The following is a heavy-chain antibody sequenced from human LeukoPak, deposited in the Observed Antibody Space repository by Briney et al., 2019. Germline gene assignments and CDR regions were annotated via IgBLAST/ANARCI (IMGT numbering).Heavy chain of an antibody. D-gene: IGHD4-17*01. V-gene: IGHV4-30-4*08. Sequence: SETLSLTCTVSGGSISSGDYYWSWIRQPPGKGLEWIGYIYYSGSTYYNPSLKSRVTILVDTSKNQFSLKLSSVTAADTAVYYCARVGDYGDLPSDYWGQGTLVTVSS. CDR1: GGSISSGDYY. J-gene: IGHJ4*02. CDR3: ARVGDYGDLPSDY. CDR2: IYYSGST.